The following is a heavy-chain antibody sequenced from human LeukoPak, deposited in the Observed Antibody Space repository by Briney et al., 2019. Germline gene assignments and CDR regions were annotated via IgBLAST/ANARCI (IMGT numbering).Heavy chain of an antibody. J-gene: IGHJ5*02. CDR1: GFTFSNYW. V-gene: IGHV3-74*01. CDR2: IKSDGSSP. CDR3: AKSDWFDP. Sequence: TGGSLRLSCATSGFTFSNYWMSWLRQAPGKRLMWVSRIKSDGSSPTYAESVKGRFTISRDNARKTLYLQMNSLRVDDTAVYYCAKSDWFDPWGRGTLVTVSS.